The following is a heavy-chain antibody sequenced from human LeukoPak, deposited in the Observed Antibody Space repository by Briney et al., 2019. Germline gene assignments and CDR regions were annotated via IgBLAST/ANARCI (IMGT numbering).Heavy chain of an antibody. CDR1: GYTFTSYG. J-gene: IGHJ6*02. D-gene: IGHD3-9*01. V-gene: IGHV1-18*01. CDR3: ARRGYDILTGYYHDYYYGMDV. CDR2: ISAYNGNT. Sequence: ASVKVSCKASGYTFTSYGISWVRQAPGQGLEWMGWISAYNGNTNYAQKLQGRVTMTTDTSTSTAYMELRSLRSDDTAVYYCARRGYDILTGYYHDYYYGMDVWGQGTTVTVSS.